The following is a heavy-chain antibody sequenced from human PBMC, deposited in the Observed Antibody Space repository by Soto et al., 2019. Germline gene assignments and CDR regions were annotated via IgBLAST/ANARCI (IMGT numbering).Heavy chain of an antibody. Sequence: QVQLVESGGGVVQPGRSLRLSCAASGFTFSSYGMHWVRQAPGKGLEWVAVISYDESNKYYADSVKGRFTISRDNSKNTLYLQMNSLRAEDTAVYYCAKPGYDYWGQGTPVTVSS. CDR1: GFTFSSYG. V-gene: IGHV3-30*18. D-gene: IGHD6-13*01. CDR3: AKPGYDY. CDR2: ISYDESNK. J-gene: IGHJ4*02.